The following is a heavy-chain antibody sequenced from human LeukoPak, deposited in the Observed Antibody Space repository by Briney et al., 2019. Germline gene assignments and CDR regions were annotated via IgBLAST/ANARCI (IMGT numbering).Heavy chain of an antibody. J-gene: IGHJ4*02. CDR2: ITSNGGST. V-gene: IGHV3-64D*06. CDR3: VTRGWLQSPFDY. CDR1: GITFSNYA. Sequence: GGSLRLSCSASGITFSNYAMHWVPQAPGKGLQYVSAITSNGGSTYYADSVKGRFTISRDNSKNTLYLQMSSLRAEDTAVYYCVTRGWLQSPFDYWGQGTLVIVSS. D-gene: IGHD5-24*01.